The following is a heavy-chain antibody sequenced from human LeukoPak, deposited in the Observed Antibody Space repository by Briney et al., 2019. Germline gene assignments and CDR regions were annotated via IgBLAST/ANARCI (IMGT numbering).Heavy chain of an antibody. V-gene: IGHV1-46*01. CDR2: INPSGGST. CDR1: GYTFTNYY. CDR3: AREGEIGYDLSDY. D-gene: IGHD5-12*01. J-gene: IGHJ4*02. Sequence: ASVTVSCKASGYTFTNYYMNWVRQAPGQGLEWMGIINPSGGSTSYAQKFQGRVTVTRHTSTSTVYMELSSLRSEDTAMYYCAREGEIGYDLSDYWGQGTLVTVSS.